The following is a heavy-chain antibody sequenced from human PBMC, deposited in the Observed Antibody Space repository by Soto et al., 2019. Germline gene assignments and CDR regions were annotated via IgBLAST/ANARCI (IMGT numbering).Heavy chain of an antibody. CDR3: AREMVTIERPFYYGVDV. J-gene: IGHJ6*02. CDR2: IHYSGTT. CDR1: VGSIISGGYY. D-gene: IGHD2-15*01. Sequence: QVQLQESGPGLVKPSQTLSLTCTVSVGSIISGGYYWSWIRQHPGKGLEWIGYIHYSGTTYYNPSLKSRVTISVDTSKNKFSLRLSSVTAADTAVYYCAREMVTIERPFYYGVDVWGQGTTVTVSS. V-gene: IGHV4-31*03.